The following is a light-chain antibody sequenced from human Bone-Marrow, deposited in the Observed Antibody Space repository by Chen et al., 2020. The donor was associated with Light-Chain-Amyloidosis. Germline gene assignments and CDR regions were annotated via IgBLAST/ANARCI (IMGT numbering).Light chain of an antibody. CDR1: QSVSSN. V-gene: IGKV3-15*01. CDR3: QQYNNWPPYT. J-gene: IGKJ2*01. CDR2: GAS. Sequence: EIVMTQSPATLSVSPGERATLSCRASQSVSSNLAWDQQKPGQAPRRLIYGASTRATGIPARFSGSGSGTEFTLNISSLQSEDFAVYYCQQYNNWPPYTFGQGTKLEI.